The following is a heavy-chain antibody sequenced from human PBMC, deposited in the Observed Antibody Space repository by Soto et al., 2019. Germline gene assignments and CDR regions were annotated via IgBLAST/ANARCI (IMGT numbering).Heavy chain of an antibody. CDR3: ARLNPIAAAFDY. Sequence: EVQLVESGGGLVQPGGSLRLSCAAPGFTFSYYAMHWVRQAPGKGLEYVSAISSNGGSTYYANSVKGRFTISRDNSKNTLYLQMGSLRAEDMAVYYCARLNPIAAAFDYWGQGTLVTVSS. D-gene: IGHD6-13*01. J-gene: IGHJ4*02. CDR1: GFTFSYYA. CDR2: ISSNGGST. V-gene: IGHV3-64*01.